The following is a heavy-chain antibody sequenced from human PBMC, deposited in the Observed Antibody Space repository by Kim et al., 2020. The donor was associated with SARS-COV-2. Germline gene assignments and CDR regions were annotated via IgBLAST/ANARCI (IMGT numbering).Heavy chain of an antibody. J-gene: IGHJ3*02. CDR3: ARERSYYDSSGAFDI. V-gene: IGHV3-13*01. D-gene: IGHD3-22*01. Sequence: GSVKGRFTISRENAKNSLYLQMNSLRAGDTAVYYCARERSYYDSSGAFDIWGQGTMVTVSS.